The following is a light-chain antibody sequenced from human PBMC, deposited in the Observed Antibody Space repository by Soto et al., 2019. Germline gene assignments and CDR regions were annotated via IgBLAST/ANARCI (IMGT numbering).Light chain of an antibody. CDR2: GNS. V-gene: IGLV1-40*01. CDR3: QSFDSGLSGSRV. J-gene: IGLJ1*01. CDR1: SSNIGAGYD. Sequence: QSVLTQPPPVSGAPGQRVTISCTGSSSNIGAGYDVHWYQQLPGTAPKLLMYGNSNRPSGVPDRFSGSKSGTSASLAITGLQAEDEADYYCQSFDSGLSGSRVFGTGTKLTVL.